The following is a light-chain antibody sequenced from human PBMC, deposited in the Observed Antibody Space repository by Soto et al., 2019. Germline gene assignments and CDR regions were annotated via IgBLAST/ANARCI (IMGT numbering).Light chain of an antibody. CDR3: QQYSTYSWT. V-gene: IGKV1-5*03. Sequence: DIQMTQSPSTLSASVGDRVTITCRASQSISSWLAWYQQKPGKAPKLLIYKASNLESGVPSRFSDSGSGTEFTLTISSLQADDFATYYCQQYSTYSWTFGQGTQVEIK. CDR2: KAS. CDR1: QSISSW. J-gene: IGKJ1*01.